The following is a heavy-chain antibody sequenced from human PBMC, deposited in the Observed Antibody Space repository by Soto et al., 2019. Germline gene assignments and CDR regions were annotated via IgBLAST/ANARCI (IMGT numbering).Heavy chain of an antibody. CDR3: ARGLGIAVAGMENAFDI. CDR1: GYTFTSYD. Sequence: ASVKVSCKASGYTFTSYDINWVRQATGQGLEWMGWMNPNSGNTGYAQKFQGRVTMTRNTSISTAYMELSSLRSEDTAVYYCARGLGIAVAGMENAFDIWGQGTMVTVSS. CDR2: MNPNSGNT. D-gene: IGHD6-19*01. V-gene: IGHV1-8*01. J-gene: IGHJ3*02.